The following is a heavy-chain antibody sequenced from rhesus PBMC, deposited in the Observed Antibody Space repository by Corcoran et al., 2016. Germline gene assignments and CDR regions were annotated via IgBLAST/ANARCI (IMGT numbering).Heavy chain of an antibody. Sequence: EVQLVQSGAEVKKPGASVKIPCKASGYTFTDYYLPWVRQDTGRGLEWMGRVDPEDGEARHQQKFQDRGTITADTSTDTAYMELSSLRSEDTAVYYCATDGIAAALDYCGQGVLVTVSS. D-gene: IGHD6-13*01. CDR2: VDPEDGEA. CDR1: GYTFTDYY. V-gene: IGHV1-111*02. J-gene: IGHJ4*01. CDR3: ATDGIAAALDY.